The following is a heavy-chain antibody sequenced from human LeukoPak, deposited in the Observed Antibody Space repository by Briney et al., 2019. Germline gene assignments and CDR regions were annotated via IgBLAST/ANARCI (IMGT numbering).Heavy chain of an antibody. CDR2: INHSGST. V-gene: IGHV4-34*01. D-gene: IGHD3-3*01. CDR1: GGSFSGYY. J-gene: IGHJ6*02. Sequence: SETLSLTCAVYGGSFSGYYWSWIRQPPGKGLEWIGEINHSGSTNYNPSLKSQVTISVDTSKNQFSLKLSSVTAADTAVYYCAREDFWSGYYGMDVWGQGTTVTVSS. CDR3: AREDFWSGYYGMDV.